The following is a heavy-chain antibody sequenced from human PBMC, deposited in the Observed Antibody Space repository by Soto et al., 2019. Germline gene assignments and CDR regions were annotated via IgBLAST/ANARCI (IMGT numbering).Heavy chain of an antibody. D-gene: IGHD3-16*01. CDR2: LYYSDNT. CDR3: ARVGGVAARTFDY. CDR1: GCSISPFY. Sequence: DTLFLTCTVSGCSISPFYWSWVRQPPGKGLEWIGYLYYSDNTNYNPSLKSRVTISVDASKNQFSLRLTSVTAADTAVYYCARVGGVAARTFDYWPQGTVVTVSS. J-gene: IGHJ4*02. V-gene: IGHV4-59*07.